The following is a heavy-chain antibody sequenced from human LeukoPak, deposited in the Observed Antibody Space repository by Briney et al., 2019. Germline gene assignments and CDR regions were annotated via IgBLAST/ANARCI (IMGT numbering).Heavy chain of an antibody. CDR3: ARGRDDRSGTFDY. Sequence: PSETPSLTCTVSGDSVSSGNYYLSWIRQPPGKGLDWITYMSPSGTTKYNPSLKSRVTTSVDTSRTQFSLRLSSVTAADTAVYYCARGRDDRSGTFDYWGQGILVTVSS. J-gene: IGHJ4*02. V-gene: IGHV4-61*01. CDR1: GDSVSSGNYY. D-gene: IGHD3-22*01. CDR2: MSPSGTT.